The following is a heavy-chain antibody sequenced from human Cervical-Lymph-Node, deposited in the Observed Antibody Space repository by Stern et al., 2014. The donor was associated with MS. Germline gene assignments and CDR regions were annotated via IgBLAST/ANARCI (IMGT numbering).Heavy chain of an antibody. CDR1: GFTFSSLA. D-gene: IGHD2-15*01. CDR3: ATKAPPYCSGASCYEY. J-gene: IGHJ4*02. Sequence: QVQLVQSGRGVVQPGRSLRLSCAASGFTFSSLAMHWVRQAPGKGLEWVSLISYDGSKEDYADSVKGRFTISRDNSKNTLYLQLNSLRVEDTAVYYCATKAPPYCSGASCYEYWGQGTLVTVSS. CDR2: ISYDGSKE. V-gene: IGHV3-30*04.